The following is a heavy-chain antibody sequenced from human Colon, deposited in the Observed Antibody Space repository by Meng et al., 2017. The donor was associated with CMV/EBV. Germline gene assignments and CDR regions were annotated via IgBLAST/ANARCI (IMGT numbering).Heavy chain of an antibody. V-gene: IGHV1-2*06. CDR2: IDPTNGGT. J-gene: IGHJ4*02. D-gene: IGHD3-22*01. CDR1: GYTFTGYY. Sequence: KAYGYTFTGYYIHWVRQAPGQGLEWMGRIDPTNGGTNYAQTFQGRVTMTRDTSISTAYMELRRLRSDDTAMYYCARSYYYDRNGYFYYWGQRTLVTVSS. CDR3: ARSYYYDRNGYFYY.